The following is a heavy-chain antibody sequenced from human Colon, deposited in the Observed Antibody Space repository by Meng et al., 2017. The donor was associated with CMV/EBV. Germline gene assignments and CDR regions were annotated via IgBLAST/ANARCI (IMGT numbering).Heavy chain of an antibody. V-gene: IGHV3-23*01. CDR3: AKGAEYFDFWTASD. D-gene: IGHD3/OR15-3a*01. CDR1: GFTFSNYA. J-gene: IGHJ4*02. Sequence: GESLKISCAASGFTFSNYAMTWVRQAPGKGLEWVSSISGGGTTPFYADSVRGRFTISRDNSGNRLYLQMDNLRADDPAIYYCAKGAEYFDFWTASDWGQGTLVTVSS. CDR2: ISGGGTTP.